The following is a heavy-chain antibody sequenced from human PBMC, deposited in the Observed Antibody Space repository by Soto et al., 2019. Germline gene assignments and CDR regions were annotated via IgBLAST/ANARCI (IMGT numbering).Heavy chain of an antibody. J-gene: IGHJ4*02. CDR2: IYDSGST. D-gene: IGHD6-19*01. CDR3: ARHQPPYSSGWYFFDY. Sequence: PSETLSLTCTVSGGSISSSNYYWGWIRQPPGKGLEWIGSIYDSGSTYYNTSLKSRVTISVDTSKNQISLRLTSVTAADTAVYYCARHQPPYSSGWYFFDYWGQGALVTVSS. CDR1: GGSISSSNYY. V-gene: IGHV4-39*01.